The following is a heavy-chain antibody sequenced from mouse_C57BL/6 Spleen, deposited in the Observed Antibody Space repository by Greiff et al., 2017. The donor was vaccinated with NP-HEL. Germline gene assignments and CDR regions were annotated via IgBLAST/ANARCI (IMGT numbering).Heavy chain of an antibody. J-gene: IGHJ2*01. CDR2: INPNNGGT. Sequence: EVKLQQSGPELVKPGASVKISCKASGYTFTDYYMNWVKQSHGKSLEWIGDINPNNGGTSYNQKFKGKATLTVDKSSSPAYMELRSLTSEDSAVYYCARRGSYYYGLDYWGQGTTLTVSS. V-gene: IGHV1-26*01. CDR3: ARRGSYYYGLDY. CDR1: GYTFTDYY. D-gene: IGHD1-1*01.